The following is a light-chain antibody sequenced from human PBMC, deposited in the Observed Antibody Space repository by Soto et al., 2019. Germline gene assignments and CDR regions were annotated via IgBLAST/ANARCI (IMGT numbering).Light chain of an antibody. CDR3: QTWGTGPLV. CDR1: SGHSSYA. Sequence: QPVLTQSPSAAASLGASVKLTCTLSSGHSSYAIAWHQQQPEKGPRYLMKLNSDGSHSKGDGIPDRFSGSSSGAERYLTIPSLQSEDEADYYCQTWGTGPLVFGGGTKLTVL. V-gene: IGLV4-69*01. CDR2: LNSDGSH. J-gene: IGLJ2*01.